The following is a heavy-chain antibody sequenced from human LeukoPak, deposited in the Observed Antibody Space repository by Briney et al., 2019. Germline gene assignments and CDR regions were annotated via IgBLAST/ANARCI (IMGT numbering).Heavy chain of an antibody. CDR2: VSYSGTT. J-gene: IGHJ5*02. CDR3: AKETDYSHPNWFDP. V-gene: IGHV4-59*12. Sequence: NPSETLSLTCTVSGGSISSYYWSWIRQPPGKGLEWIGQVSYSGTTKYTASLRSRLFISVDRSKNQFSLEMNSMTAADTAVYFCAKETDYSHPNWFDPWGQGILVTVSS. D-gene: IGHD4-11*01. CDR1: GGSISSYY.